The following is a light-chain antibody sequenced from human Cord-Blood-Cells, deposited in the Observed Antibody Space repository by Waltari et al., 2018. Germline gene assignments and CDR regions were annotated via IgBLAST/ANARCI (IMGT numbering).Light chain of an antibody. CDR1: QSISSW. Sequence: DIQMTQPPSTLSHSVGDRVTIICRASQSISSWLAWYQQKPGKAPKLLIYKASSLESGVPSRFSGSGSGTEFTLTISSLQPDDFATYYCQQYNSYSPWTFGQGTKVEIK. CDR2: KAS. J-gene: IGKJ1*01. CDR3: QQYNSYSPWT. V-gene: IGKV1-5*03.